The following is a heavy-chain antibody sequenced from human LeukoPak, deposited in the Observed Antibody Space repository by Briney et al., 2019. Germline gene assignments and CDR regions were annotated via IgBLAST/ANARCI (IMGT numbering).Heavy chain of an antibody. Sequence: NASETLSLTCTVSGGSISSYYWSWIRQPPGKGLEWIGYIYYSGSTNYNPSLKSRVTISVDTSKNQFSLKLNSVTAADTAVYYCASSDYYDSSGYYFDYWGQGTLVTVSS. CDR1: GGSISSYY. D-gene: IGHD3-22*01. V-gene: IGHV4-59*12. CDR2: IYYSGST. J-gene: IGHJ4*02. CDR3: ASSDYYDSSGYYFDY.